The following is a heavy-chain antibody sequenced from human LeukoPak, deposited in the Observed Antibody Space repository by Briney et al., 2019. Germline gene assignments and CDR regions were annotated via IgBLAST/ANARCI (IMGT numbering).Heavy chain of an antibody. Sequence: GGSLRLSCGASGFTFSKYAMSWVRQAPGKGLEWVSGVSGSGGVTYYADSVKGRFTISRDNSKNTLHLQMNSLGAEDTAMYYCASNVHGYSYAFFDYWGQGTLVTVST. D-gene: IGHD5-18*01. V-gene: IGHV3-23*01. CDR3: ASNVHGYSYAFFDY. J-gene: IGHJ4*02. CDR2: VSGSGGVT. CDR1: GFTFSKYA.